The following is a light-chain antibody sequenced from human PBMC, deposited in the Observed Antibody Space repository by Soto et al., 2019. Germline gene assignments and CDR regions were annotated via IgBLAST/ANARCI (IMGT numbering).Light chain of an antibody. V-gene: IGKV3-20*01. CDR1: QSVNRNY. Sequence: EIVLTQSPGTLSLSPGERATLSCRASQSVNRNYLAWYQQKPGQAPRLLIYSASSRATGIPDRISGSGSGTDFTLTISRLEPEDFAVYYCQQYGSSPITFGPGTKVDIK. J-gene: IGKJ3*01. CDR3: QQYGSSPIT. CDR2: SAS.